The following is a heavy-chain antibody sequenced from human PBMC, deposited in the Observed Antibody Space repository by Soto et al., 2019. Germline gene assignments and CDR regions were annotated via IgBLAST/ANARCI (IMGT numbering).Heavy chain of an antibody. D-gene: IGHD6-13*01. CDR3: ARAQQLDFFDP. V-gene: IGHV3-33*01. Sequence: QVQLVESGGGVVQPGRSLRLSCAASGFTFSSYGMHWVRQAPGKGLEWVAVIWYDGSNKYYADSVKGRFTISRDTSKNTLYLQMNSLRAEDTAVYYCARAQQLDFFDPWGQGTLVTVSS. CDR2: IWYDGSNK. CDR1: GFTFSSYG. J-gene: IGHJ5*02.